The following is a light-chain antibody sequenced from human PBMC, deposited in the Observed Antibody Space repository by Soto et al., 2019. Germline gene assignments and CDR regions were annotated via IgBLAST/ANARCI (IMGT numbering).Light chain of an antibody. Sequence: DIQLTQSPSFLSASVGDRVTMTCRASQGVSTYLAWYQQKPGKAPKLLIYGASTLQSGVPSRFSGSGSGTEFALAISSLQPEDFATYYCQQLITYPPTFGQGTKVEIK. CDR1: QGVSTY. J-gene: IGKJ1*01. CDR2: GAS. V-gene: IGKV1-9*01. CDR3: QQLITYPPT.